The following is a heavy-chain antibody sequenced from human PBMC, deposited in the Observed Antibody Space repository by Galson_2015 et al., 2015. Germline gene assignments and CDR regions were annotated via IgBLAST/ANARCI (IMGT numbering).Heavy chain of an antibody. CDR2: IDPKDSYT. J-gene: IGHJ4*02. D-gene: IGHD3-10*01. Sequence: QSGAEVKKPGESLRISCKSSGYNFTNYWINWVRQTPGKGLEWMGRIDPKDSYTDYGPSFQGHVSIPADESVSTTYLQWNPLEASDTAMYYCARRGGYYGDGGAYWLRDFDHWGQGALVTVSS. V-gene: IGHV5-10-1*01. CDR1: GYNFTNYW. CDR3: ARRGGYYGDGGAYWLRDFDH.